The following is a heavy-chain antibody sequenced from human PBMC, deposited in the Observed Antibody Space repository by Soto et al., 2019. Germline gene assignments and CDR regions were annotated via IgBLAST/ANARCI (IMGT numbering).Heavy chain of an antibody. CDR2: VYFSGST. D-gene: IGHD1-26*01. J-gene: IGHJ4*02. CDR3: ARVGGSSSYYFDY. V-gene: IGHV4-61*01. Sequence: QVQLQESGPGLVKPSETLSLTCIVSGDSVNSGLYYWSWIRQPPGKGLEWIGYVYFSGSTNYNPSIRWRVTISVDTSKNQFSLNLNSLTAADTAVYYCARVGGSSSYYFDYWGQGTLVTVSS. CDR1: GDSVNSGLYY.